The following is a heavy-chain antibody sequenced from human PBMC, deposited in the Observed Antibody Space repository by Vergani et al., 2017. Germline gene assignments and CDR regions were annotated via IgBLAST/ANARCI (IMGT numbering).Heavy chain of an antibody. V-gene: IGHV4-34*01. Sequence: QVQLQQWGAGLLKPSETLSLTCAVYGGSFSGYYWSWIRQPPGKGLEWIGEINHSGSTNYNPSLKSRVTISVDKSKNQFSLKLSSVTAADTAVYYCARWTPYDSSGYPNAFDIWGQGTMVTVSS. CDR2: INHSGST. J-gene: IGHJ3*02. CDR3: ARWTPYDSSGYPNAFDI. D-gene: IGHD3-22*01. CDR1: GGSFSGYY.